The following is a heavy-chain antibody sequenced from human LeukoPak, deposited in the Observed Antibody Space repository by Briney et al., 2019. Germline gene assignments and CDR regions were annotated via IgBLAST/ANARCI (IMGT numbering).Heavy chain of an antibody. J-gene: IGHJ3*02. V-gene: IGHV1-2*02. CDR1: GYTFTGYY. CDR3: ARFIAVAGTRPSDAFDI. Sequence: PWASVKVSCKASGYTFTGYYMHWVRQAPGQGLEWMGWINPNSGGTNYAQKFQGGVTMTRDTSISTAYMELSRLRSDDTAVYYCARFIAVAGTRPSDAFDIWGQGTMVTVSS. CDR2: INPNSGGT. D-gene: IGHD6-19*01.